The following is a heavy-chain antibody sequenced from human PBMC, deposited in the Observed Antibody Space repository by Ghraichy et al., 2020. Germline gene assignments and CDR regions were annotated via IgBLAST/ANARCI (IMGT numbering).Heavy chain of an antibody. V-gene: IGHV3-23*01. Sequence: GGSLRLSCTASGFDFSNYAMGWVRQIPGKSLEWVSGISASNGNTYAAGSVKGRFTVSRDISKTTVYLQMNSLRAEDTAVYYCAKGLMSDADYTYFDYWGRGTLVTVSS. J-gene: IGHJ4*02. CDR1: GFDFSNYA. CDR2: ISASNGNT. D-gene: IGHD4-17*01. CDR3: AKGLMSDADYTYFDY.